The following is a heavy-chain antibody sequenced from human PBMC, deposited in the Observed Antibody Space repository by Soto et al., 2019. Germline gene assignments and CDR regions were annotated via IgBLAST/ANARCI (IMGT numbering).Heavy chain of an antibody. CDR1: GFTFSSYG. V-gene: IGHV3-30*18. J-gene: IGHJ6*02. Sequence: GGSLRLSCAASGFTFSSYGMHWVRQAPGKGLEWVAVISYDGSNKYYADSVKGRFTISRDNSENTLYLQMNSLRAEDTAVYYCAKDQITVYYDFWSGPGGGMDVWGQGTTVTVSS. CDR2: ISYDGSNK. D-gene: IGHD3-3*01. CDR3: AKDQITVYYDFWSGPGGGMDV.